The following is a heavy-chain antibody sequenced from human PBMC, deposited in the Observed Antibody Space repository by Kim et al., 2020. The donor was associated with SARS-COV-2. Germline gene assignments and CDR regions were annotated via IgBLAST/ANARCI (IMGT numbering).Heavy chain of an antibody. CDR3: AKESVKWGRCPADY. Sequence: GGSLRLSCGASGFAFGSYAMTWVRQAPGKGLEWVAGISGTGISTTYTDAVKGRFTISRDNSKNVLYLQMDSLRVEDTALYFCAKESVKWGRCPADYWGRG. V-gene: IGHV3-23*01. J-gene: IGHJ4*02. CDR1: GFAFGSYA. D-gene: IGHD3-16*01. CDR2: ISGTGIST.